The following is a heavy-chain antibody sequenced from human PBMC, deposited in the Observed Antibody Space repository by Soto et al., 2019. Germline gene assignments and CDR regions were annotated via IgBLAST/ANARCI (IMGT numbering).Heavy chain of an antibody. CDR2: ISYDGSNK. CDR1: GFTFSSYG. CDR3: AKDRASTTVTKVDY. D-gene: IGHD4-17*01. V-gene: IGHV3-30*18. J-gene: IGHJ4*02. Sequence: QVQLVESGGGVVQPGRSLRLSCAASGFTFSSYGMHWVRQAPGKGLEWVAVISYDGSNKYYADSVKGRFTISRDNSKNTLYLQMNSLRAEDTAVYYCAKDRASTTVTKVDYWGQGTLVTVSS.